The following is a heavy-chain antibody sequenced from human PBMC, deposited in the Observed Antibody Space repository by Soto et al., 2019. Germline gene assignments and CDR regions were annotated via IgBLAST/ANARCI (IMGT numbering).Heavy chain of an antibody. CDR3: AKGDNLGPKTGYAFDP. J-gene: IGHJ5*02. D-gene: IGHD5-12*01. CDR1: GDSVSSNTAS. Sequence: PSPTLSLTCAISGDSVSSNTASRNWIRQSPSRGLEWLGRTYFRSKWYNDYAVSVKSRIIINPDTSNNQFSLQLNSVTPEDTAVYFCAKGDNLGPKTGYAFDPWGQGIMVTVSS. CDR2: TYFRSKWYN. V-gene: IGHV6-1*01.